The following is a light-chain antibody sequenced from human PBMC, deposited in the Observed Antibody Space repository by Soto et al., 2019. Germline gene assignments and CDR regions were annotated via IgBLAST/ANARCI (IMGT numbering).Light chain of an antibody. CDR1: SSNIGAGYD. CDR3: SSFAGTNSFV. V-gene: IGLV1-40*01. CDR2: GNS. J-gene: IGLJ1*01. Sequence: QSVLTQPPSVSGAPGQRVTISCTGSSSNIGAGYDVHWYQHLPGTAPKLLIYGNSNRPSGVPDRFSGSKSGTSASLAITGLRADDEGHYYCSSFAGTNSFVFGTGTKLTVL.